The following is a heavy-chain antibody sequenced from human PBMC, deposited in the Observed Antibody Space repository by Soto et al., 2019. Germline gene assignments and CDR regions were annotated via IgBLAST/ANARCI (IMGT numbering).Heavy chain of an antibody. V-gene: IGHV3-23*01. CDR1: GFTFSSYA. CDR3: QKAGPGIKYYEGMDL. D-gene: IGHD3-10*01. Sequence: GGSLRLSCAASGFTFSSYAICWVRQAPGKEVYCVSALSVSGGSTYYADSVKGRFTIDLNNSKNTLYRQINSLRSGDTAVYYWQKAGPGIKYYEGMDLWG. J-gene: IGHJ6*02. CDR2: LSVSGGST.